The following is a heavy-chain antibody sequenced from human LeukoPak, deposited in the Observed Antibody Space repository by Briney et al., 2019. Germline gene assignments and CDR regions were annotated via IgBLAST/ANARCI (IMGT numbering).Heavy chain of an antibody. Sequence: SETLSLTCTVSGGSISSNSWSWIRQPPGKGLEWIGYIYYSGSTNYNPSLKSRVTISVDTSKNQFSLKLSSVTAADTAVYYCARQPVTPANNWFDPWGQGTLVTVSS. D-gene: IGHD2-15*01. CDR1: GGSISSNS. CDR2: IYYSGST. V-gene: IGHV4-59*08. CDR3: ARQPVTPANNWFDP. J-gene: IGHJ5*02.